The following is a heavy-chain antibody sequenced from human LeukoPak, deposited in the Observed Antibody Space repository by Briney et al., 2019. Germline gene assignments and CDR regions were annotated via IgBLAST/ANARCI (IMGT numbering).Heavy chain of an antibody. V-gene: IGHV3-11*04. CDR3: ARDGLLWFGELRGRFDY. D-gene: IGHD3-10*01. J-gene: IGHJ4*02. Sequence: GGSLRLSCAASGFTFSDYYMSWIRQAPGKGLEWVSYISSSGSTIYYADSVKGRFTISRDNAKNSLSLQMNSLRAEDTAVYYCARDGLLWFGELRGRFDYWGQGTVVTVSS. CDR1: GFTFSDYY. CDR2: ISSSGSTI.